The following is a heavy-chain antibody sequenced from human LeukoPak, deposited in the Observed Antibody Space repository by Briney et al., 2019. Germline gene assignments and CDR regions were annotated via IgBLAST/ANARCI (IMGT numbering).Heavy chain of an antibody. Sequence: ASVKVSCKASGYTFTSYDINWVRQATGQGLEWMGWMSPNSGNTGYAQKFQGRVTMTRNTSISTAYMELSSLRSEDTAVHYCARGYYDSSGCYYDYYYYMDVWGKGTTVTISS. V-gene: IGHV1-8*01. CDR1: GYTFTSYD. CDR2: MSPNSGNT. D-gene: IGHD3-22*01. J-gene: IGHJ6*03. CDR3: ARGYYDSSGCYYDYYYYMDV.